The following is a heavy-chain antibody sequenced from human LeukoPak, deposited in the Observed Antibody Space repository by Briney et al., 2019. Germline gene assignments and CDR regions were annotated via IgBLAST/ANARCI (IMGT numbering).Heavy chain of an antibody. J-gene: IGHJ4*02. Sequence: SGTLSLTCTVSGGSISSSSYYWGWIRQPPGKGLEWIGSIYYSGSTYYNLSPKCRVTIPVDTSKNQFSLKLSSVTAAHTAVYYCASAYSSGWEFYYWGQGTLVTVSS. CDR3: ASAYSSGWEFYY. D-gene: IGHD6-19*01. CDR1: GGSISSSSYY. V-gene: IGHV4-39*01. CDR2: IYYSGST.